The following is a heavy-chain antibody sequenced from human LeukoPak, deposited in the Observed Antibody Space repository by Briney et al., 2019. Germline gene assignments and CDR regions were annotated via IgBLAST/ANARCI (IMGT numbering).Heavy chain of an antibody. CDR1: GGSISSYY. V-gene: IGHV4-4*07. J-gene: IGHJ5*02. CDR2: IYTSGST. CDR3: ARDLSDYGDYVSWFDP. Sequence: KPSETLSLTCTVSGGSISSYYWSWIRQPAGKGLEWIGRIYTSGSTNYNPSLKSRVTMSVDTSKNKFSLKLSSVTAADTAVYYCARDLSDYGDYVSWFDPWGQGTLVTVSS. D-gene: IGHD4-17*01.